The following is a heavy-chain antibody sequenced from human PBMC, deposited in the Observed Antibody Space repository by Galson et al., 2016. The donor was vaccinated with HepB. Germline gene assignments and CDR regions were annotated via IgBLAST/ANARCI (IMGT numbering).Heavy chain of an antibody. CDR2: ISSSSSYI. J-gene: IGHJ6*02. V-gene: IGHV3-21*01. CDR3: AREKVVYRTTSFNDGMDV. D-gene: IGHD2-8*02. CDR1: GFTFSSYG. Sequence: SLRLSCAASGFTFSSYGMNWVRQAPGKGLEWVSFISSSSSYIHYADSVKGRFTISRDNAKNSLYLQMNSLRAADTAVYYCAREKVVYRTTSFNDGMDVWGLGTTVTVSS.